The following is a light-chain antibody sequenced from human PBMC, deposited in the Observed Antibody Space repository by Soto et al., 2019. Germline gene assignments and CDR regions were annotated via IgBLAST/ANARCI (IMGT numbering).Light chain of an antibody. CDR3: QQLNSYTSIT. CDR1: QGISSY. J-gene: IGKJ5*01. V-gene: IGKV1-9*01. Sequence: DIQLTQSPSFLSASVGDRVTITCRASQGISSYLAWYQQKPGKAPKHLIYAASTLQSGVPSRFSGSGSGTEFSLTISSLQPEDFATYYCQQLNSYTSITFGQGTRLEIK. CDR2: AAS.